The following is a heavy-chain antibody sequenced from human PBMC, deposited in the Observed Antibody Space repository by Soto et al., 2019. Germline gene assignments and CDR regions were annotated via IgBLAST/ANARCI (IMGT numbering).Heavy chain of an antibody. CDR3: AXEGRVYGSGSYYNRPFDY. Sequence: SETLSLTCTVSGGSISSGDYYWSWIRQPPGKGLEWIGYIYYSGSTYYNPSLKSRVTISVDTSKNQFSLKLSPVTAADTAVYYCAXEGRVYGSGSYYNRPFDYWGQGTLVTVSS. D-gene: IGHD3-10*01. CDR2: IYYSGST. CDR1: GGSISSGDYY. V-gene: IGHV4-30-4*01. J-gene: IGHJ4*02.